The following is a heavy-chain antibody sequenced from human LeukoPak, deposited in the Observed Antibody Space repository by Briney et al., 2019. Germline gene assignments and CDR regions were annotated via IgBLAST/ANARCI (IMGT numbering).Heavy chain of an antibody. Sequence: AGGSLRLSCAASGFTFSSYAMSWVRQAPGKGLEWVSAISGSGGSTYYADSVKGRFTISRDNSKNTLYLQMNSLRAEDTAVYYCAKRPSFSGYSSGWYGGSPDYWGQGTLVTVSS. V-gene: IGHV3-23*01. CDR2: ISGSGGST. J-gene: IGHJ4*02. D-gene: IGHD6-19*01. CDR1: GFTFSSYA. CDR3: AKRPSFSGYSSGWYGGSPDY.